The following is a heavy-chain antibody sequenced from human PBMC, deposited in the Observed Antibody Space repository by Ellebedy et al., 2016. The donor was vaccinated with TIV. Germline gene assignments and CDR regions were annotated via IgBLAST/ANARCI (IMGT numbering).Heavy chain of an antibody. V-gene: IGHV4-59*01. J-gene: IGHJ6*02. CDR1: GGSISSYY. Sequence: MPSETLSLTCTVSGGSISSYYWSWIRQPPGKGLEWIGYIYYSGSTNYNPSLKSRVTISVDTSKNQFSLKLSSVTAADTAVYYCARDNTVSAYYYYGMDVWGQGTTVTVSS. D-gene: IGHD4-17*01. CDR3: ARDNTVSAYYYYGMDV. CDR2: IYYSGST.